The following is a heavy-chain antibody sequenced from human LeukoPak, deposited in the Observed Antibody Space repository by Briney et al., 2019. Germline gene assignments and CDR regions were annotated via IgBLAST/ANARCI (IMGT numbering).Heavy chain of an antibody. V-gene: IGHV4-39*01. CDR1: GGSISSSSYY. CDR2: IYYSGST. J-gene: IGHJ4*02. Sequence: PSETLSLTCTVSGGSISSSSYYWGWIRQPPGKGLEWIGSIYYSGSTYYNPSLKSRVTISVDTSKNQFSLKLSSVTAADTAVYYCARHFSKGPAGGSSWTTFDYWGQGTLVTASS. D-gene: IGHD6-13*01. CDR3: ARHFSKGPAGGSSWTTFDY.